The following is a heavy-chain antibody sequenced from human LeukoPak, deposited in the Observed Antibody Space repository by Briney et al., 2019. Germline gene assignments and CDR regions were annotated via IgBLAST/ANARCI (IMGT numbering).Heavy chain of an antibody. D-gene: IGHD3-22*01. Sequence: GGSLRLSCAASGFTFSNYAMTWVRQAPGKGLEWVSGISGSGDTTYYADSVKGRFTISRDNSKNTLYLEMHSLRAEDTAVYYCAIQGVYYYDSSGYFSFDYWGQGTLVTVSS. CDR2: ISGSGDTT. CDR1: GFTFSNYA. V-gene: IGHV3-23*01. CDR3: AIQGVYYYDSSGYFSFDY. J-gene: IGHJ4*02.